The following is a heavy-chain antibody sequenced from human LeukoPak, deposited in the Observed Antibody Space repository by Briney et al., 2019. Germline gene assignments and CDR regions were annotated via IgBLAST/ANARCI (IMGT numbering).Heavy chain of an antibody. D-gene: IGHD6-19*01. Sequence: PGGPLRLSCAASGFIFSSYSMNWVRQAPGEGLEWVSSISSSSSYIYYADSVKGRFTISRDNAKNSLYLQMNSLRAEDTAVYYCARMGWTDAFDIWGQGTMVTVSS. CDR2: ISSSSSYI. J-gene: IGHJ3*02. CDR3: ARMGWTDAFDI. V-gene: IGHV3-21*01. CDR1: GFIFSSYS.